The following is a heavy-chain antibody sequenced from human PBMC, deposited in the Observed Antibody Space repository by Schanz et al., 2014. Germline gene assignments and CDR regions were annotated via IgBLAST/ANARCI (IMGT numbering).Heavy chain of an antibody. J-gene: IGHJ4*02. CDR3: ARRADDSSGYYRFDY. V-gene: IGHV3-11*05. CDR1: GFTFSDYY. CDR2: VSSSSSYT. D-gene: IGHD3-22*01. Sequence: VQLVESGGGLVQPGGSLRLSCAASGFTFSDYYMSWIRQAPGKGLEWGSYVSSSSSYTHYADSVKGRFTISRYNAKNTLDLQKHSLRAEDTTVWYCARRADDSSGYYRFDYWGQGTLVTVSS.